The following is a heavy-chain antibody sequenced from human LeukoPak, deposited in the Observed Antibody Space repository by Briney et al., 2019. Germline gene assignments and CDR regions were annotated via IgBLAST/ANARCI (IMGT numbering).Heavy chain of an antibody. D-gene: IGHD3-16*01. CDR3: VRSLGGGYDY. CDR2: ITTDGSIT. Sequence: GGSLRLSCAGSGFTFSGFWMHWVRQAPGKGLVWVSRITTDGSITNYADSVKGRFTISRDNAKNTVDLQMNSLRAEDTAFYYCVRSLGGGYDYWGQECPVTVSS. J-gene: IGHJ4*02. CDR1: GFTFSGFW. V-gene: IGHV3-74*01.